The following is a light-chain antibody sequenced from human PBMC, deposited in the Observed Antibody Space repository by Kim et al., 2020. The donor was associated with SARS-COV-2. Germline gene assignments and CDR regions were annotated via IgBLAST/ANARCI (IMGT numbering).Light chain of an antibody. J-gene: IGLJ2*01. V-gene: IGLV1-44*01. CDR1: SSNIGSNN. Sequence: GQGVTISCSGSSSNIGSNNVNWYQQLPGTAPRLLIYSNNKRPSGVPDRFSGSRSGTSASLAISGLQSEDEADYYCAAWDDGLNGVLFGGGTQLTVL. CDR2: SNN. CDR3: AAWDDGLNGVL.